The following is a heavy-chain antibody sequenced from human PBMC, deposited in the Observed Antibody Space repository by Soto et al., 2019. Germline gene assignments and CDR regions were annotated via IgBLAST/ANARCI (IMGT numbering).Heavy chain of an antibody. CDR2: INHSGST. CDR3: ARGWSSPYYFDS. D-gene: IGHD1-26*01. CDR1: GGSFSGYY. V-gene: IGHV4-34*01. J-gene: IGHJ4*02. Sequence: SETLSLTCAVYGGSFSGYYWSWIRQPPGKGLEWIGEINHSGSTNYNPSLKSRVTISVDTSKNQFSLRLSSVTAADTAVYYCARGWSSPYYFDSWGQGTLVTVSS.